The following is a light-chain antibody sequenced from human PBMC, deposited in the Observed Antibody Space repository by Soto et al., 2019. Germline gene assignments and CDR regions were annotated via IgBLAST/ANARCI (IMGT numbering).Light chain of an antibody. J-gene: IGLJ3*02. Sequence: QSALTQPRSVSGSPGQSVTISCIGTSSDVGGYNYVSWYQQHPGKAPKLMIYDVNKRPSGVPDRFSGSKSGNTASLTISGLQAADEADYYCCSYAGGWVFGGGTKVTVL. CDR2: DVN. CDR1: SSDVGGYNY. CDR3: CSYAGGWV. V-gene: IGLV2-11*01.